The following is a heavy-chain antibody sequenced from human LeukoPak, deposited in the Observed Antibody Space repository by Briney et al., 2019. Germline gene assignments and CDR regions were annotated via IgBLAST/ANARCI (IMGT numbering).Heavy chain of an antibody. D-gene: IGHD3-10*01. CDR2: ISGSGGST. CDR1: GFTVGTNY. V-gene: IGHV3-23*01. J-gene: IGHJ4*02. CDR3: AKNYGSGSSMGDY. Sequence: PGGSLRLSCAASGFTVGTNYMSWVRQAPGKGLEWVSAISGSGGSTYYADSVKGRFTISRDNSKNTLYLQMNSLRAEDTAVYYCAKNYGSGSSMGDYWGQGTLVTVSS.